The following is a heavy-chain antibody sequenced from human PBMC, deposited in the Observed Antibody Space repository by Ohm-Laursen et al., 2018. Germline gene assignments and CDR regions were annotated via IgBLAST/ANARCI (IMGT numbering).Heavy chain of an antibody. CDR2: IIPILGIA. CDR3: ARMGPQQPHWYFDL. V-gene: IGHV1-69*04. CDR1: GGTFSSYA. J-gene: IGHJ2*01. Sequence: ASVKVSCKASGGTFSSYAISWVRQAPGQGLEWMGRIIPILGIANYAQKFQGRVTITADKSTSTAYMELSSLRSEDTAVYYCARMGPQQPHWYFDLWGRGTLVTVSS. D-gene: IGHD1/OR15-1a*01.